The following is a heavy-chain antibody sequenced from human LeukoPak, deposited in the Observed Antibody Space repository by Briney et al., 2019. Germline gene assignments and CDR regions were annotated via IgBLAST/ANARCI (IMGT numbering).Heavy chain of an antibody. CDR1: GFTVSSNY. Sequence: GGSLRLSCAASGFTVSSNYMSWVRQAPGKGLEWVSVIYSGGSTYYSDSVKGRFTISRDNSKNTLSLQMNSLRAEDTALYCCVRDRPYYDFWSGYYPHDYYMDVWGKGTTVTVSS. J-gene: IGHJ6*03. D-gene: IGHD3-3*01. CDR2: IYSGGST. V-gene: IGHV3-53*01. CDR3: VRDRPYYDFWSGYYPHDYYMDV.